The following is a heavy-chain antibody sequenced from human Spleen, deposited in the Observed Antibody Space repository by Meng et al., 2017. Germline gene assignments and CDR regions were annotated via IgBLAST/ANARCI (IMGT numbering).Heavy chain of an antibody. J-gene: IGHJ4*02. D-gene: IGHD1-7*01. CDR2: IIPSSGDA. Sequence: QVEVVQFGGEVKKPGASVKLSCRASGYTFIDAYVHWVRQAPGQGLEWMGRIIPSSGDAKSAQRFLGRVSLTWDTSISTAYMELSSLRSDDTAIYYCARDGGNYDFDYWGQGTLVTVSS. CDR3: ARDGGNYDFDY. V-gene: IGHV1-2*06. CDR1: GYTFIDAY.